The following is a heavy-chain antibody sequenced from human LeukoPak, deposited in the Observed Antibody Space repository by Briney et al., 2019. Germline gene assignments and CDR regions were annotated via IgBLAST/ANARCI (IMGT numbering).Heavy chain of an antibody. CDR2: INYSGST. D-gene: IGHD2-21*01. CDR1: GGSISSGGYR. CDR3: AREMDAHPRIVV. J-gene: IGHJ4*02. Sequence: SQTLSLTCAVSGGSISSGGYRWTWIRQHPGKGLEWIGYINYSGSTYYNPSLKSRVIISVDTSKNQFSLNLNSVTAADTAVYYCAREMDAHPRIVVWGQGTLVTVSS. V-gene: IGHV4-31*11.